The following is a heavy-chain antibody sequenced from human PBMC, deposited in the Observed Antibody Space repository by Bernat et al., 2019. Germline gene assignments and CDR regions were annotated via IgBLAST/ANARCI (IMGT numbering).Heavy chain of an antibody. Sequence: QVQFVQSGAEVKKPGASVKVSCKASGYTFSSYAMHWVRQAPGQSLEWMGWINAGNGNTKYSQKLQDRVTITRDTSASTAYMKLSSLRSEDTAVYYCARDGGNYVASGIIENWFDPWGQGTLVTVSS. J-gene: IGHJ5*02. CDR1: GYTFSSYA. CDR2: INAGNGNT. D-gene: IGHD4-23*01. V-gene: IGHV1-3*01. CDR3: ARDGGNYVASGIIENWFDP.